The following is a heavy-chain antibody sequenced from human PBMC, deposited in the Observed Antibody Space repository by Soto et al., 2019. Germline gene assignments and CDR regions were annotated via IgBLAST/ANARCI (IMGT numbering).Heavy chain of an antibody. D-gene: IGHD1-7*01. Sequence: QSQTLSLTCAISGDSVSSNSAAWNWIRQSPSRGLEWLGRTYYRSKWYNDYAVSVKSRITINPDTSKNQFSLQLNSVTPEDTAVYYCASSRVQITGTPALHYPDLRFDYWGQGTLVTVSS. V-gene: IGHV6-1*01. CDR1: GDSVSSNSAA. J-gene: IGHJ4*02. CDR2: TYYRSKWYN. CDR3: ASSRVQITGTPALHYPDLRFDY.